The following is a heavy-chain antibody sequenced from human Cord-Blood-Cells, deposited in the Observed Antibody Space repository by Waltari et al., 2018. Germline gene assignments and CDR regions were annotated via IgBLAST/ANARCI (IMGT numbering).Heavy chain of an antibody. CDR1: GGSFSGYY. J-gene: IGHJ4*02. CDR2: INHSGST. Sequence: QVQLQQWGAALLKPSETLSLTCAVYGGSFSGYYWSWIRQPPGKGLEWIGEINHSGSTNYNPSLKSRVTISVDTSKNQFSLKLSSVTAADTAVYYCARGQLWAAPDYWGQGTLVTVSS. V-gene: IGHV4-34*01. CDR3: ARGQLWAAPDY. D-gene: IGHD5-18*01.